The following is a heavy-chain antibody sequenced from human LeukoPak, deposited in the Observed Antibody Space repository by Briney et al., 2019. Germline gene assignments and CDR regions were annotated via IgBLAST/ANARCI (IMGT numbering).Heavy chain of an antibody. CDR3: AKGVTTVDMSDAFDI. CDR2: ISYDGSNK. J-gene: IGHJ3*02. Sequence: PGGSLRLSCAASGFTFSSYAMHWVRQAPGKGLEWVAVISYDGSNKYYADSVKGRFTISRDNSKNTLYLQMNSLRAEDTAVYYCAKGVTTVDMSDAFDIWGQGTMVTVSS. V-gene: IGHV3-30-3*01. D-gene: IGHD4-23*01. CDR1: GFTFSSYA.